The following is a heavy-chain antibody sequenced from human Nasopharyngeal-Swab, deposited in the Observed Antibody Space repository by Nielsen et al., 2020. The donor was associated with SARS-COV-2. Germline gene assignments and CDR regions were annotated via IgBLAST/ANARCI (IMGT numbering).Heavy chain of an antibody. D-gene: IGHD6-13*01. CDR2: INPNSGGT. V-gene: IGHV1-2*04. Sequence: ASVKVSCKASGYTFTGYYIHWVRQAPGQGLEWMGWINPNSGGTNYAQKFQGWVTMTRDTSISTAYMELSGLKSDDTAMYYCARDRSASWSALDVWGKGTTVTVSS. CDR1: GYTFTGYY. CDR3: ARDRSASWSALDV. J-gene: IGHJ6*04.